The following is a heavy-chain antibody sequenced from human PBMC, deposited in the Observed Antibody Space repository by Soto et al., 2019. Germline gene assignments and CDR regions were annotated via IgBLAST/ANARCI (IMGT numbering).Heavy chain of an antibody. J-gene: IGHJ4*02. CDR3: ARDMGYCTDNICYTGTDY. Sequence: QPGGSLRLSCAASGFTFRNHEMNWVRQAPGKGLEWVSYIGSSGDNIYYADSVKGRFTISRDNAKNSLYLQMNSLRAEDTAVYYCARDMGYCTDNICYTGTDYWGRGTLVTVSS. D-gene: IGHD2-8*01. CDR1: GFTFRNHE. V-gene: IGHV3-48*03. CDR2: IGSSGDNI.